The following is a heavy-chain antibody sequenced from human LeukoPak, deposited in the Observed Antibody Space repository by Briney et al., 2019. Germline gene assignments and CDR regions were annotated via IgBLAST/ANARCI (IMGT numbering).Heavy chain of an antibody. V-gene: IGHV3-53*01. CDR2: INSGGSA. CDR3: ARTPYGDHG. J-gene: IGHJ4*02. D-gene: IGHD4-17*01. Sequence: PGGSLRLSCAASGFTVSSNYMSWVRQAPGKGLEWVSVINSGGSAYYADSVKGRFTVSRDNSKNTVYLQMNSLRAEDTAVYYCARTPYGDHGWGQGTLVTVSS. CDR1: GFTVSSNY.